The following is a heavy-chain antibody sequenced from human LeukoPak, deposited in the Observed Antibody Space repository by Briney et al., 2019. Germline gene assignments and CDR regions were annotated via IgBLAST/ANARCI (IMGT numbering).Heavy chain of an antibody. V-gene: IGHV4-59*12. Sequence: SETLSLTCTVSGGSISSYYWSWIRQPPGKGLEWVGFIYDSGSTYYNPSLKSRVSISVDKSKNQISLKLTSVTAADTAVYYCARVTHQKYCSSTSCYRLYYMDVWGKGTTVTVSS. J-gene: IGHJ6*03. CDR3: ARVTHQKYCSSTSCYRLYYMDV. CDR2: IYDSGST. D-gene: IGHD2-2*02. CDR1: GGSISSYY.